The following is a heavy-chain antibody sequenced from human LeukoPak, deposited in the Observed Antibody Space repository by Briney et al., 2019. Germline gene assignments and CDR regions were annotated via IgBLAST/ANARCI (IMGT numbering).Heavy chain of an antibody. CDR1: GGSFSGYY. CDR2: INHSGST. CDR3: ARVESIYYYYMDV. Sequence: SETLSLTCAVYGGSFSGYYWSWIRQPPGKGLEWIGEINHSGSTNYNPSLKSRVTISVDTSKNQFSLKLSSVTAADTAVCYCARVESIYYYYMDVWGKGTTVTVSS. J-gene: IGHJ6*03. D-gene: IGHD1-1*01. V-gene: IGHV4-34*01.